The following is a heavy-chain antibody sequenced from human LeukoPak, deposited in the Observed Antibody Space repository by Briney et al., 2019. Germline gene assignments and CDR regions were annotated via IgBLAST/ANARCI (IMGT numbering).Heavy chain of an antibody. CDR3: ARRVTFGGTIVAAFDI. Sequence: GESLKISCNGSGYSFTNYWIGWVRLMPGKGLEGMGIIYPGDFDTRYSPSFQGQVTISADKSISTAYLQWSSLKASDTAIYYCARRVTFGGTIVAAFDIWGQGTMVTVSS. J-gene: IGHJ3*02. CDR2: IYPGDFDT. V-gene: IGHV5-51*01. D-gene: IGHD3-16*02. CDR1: GYSFTNYW.